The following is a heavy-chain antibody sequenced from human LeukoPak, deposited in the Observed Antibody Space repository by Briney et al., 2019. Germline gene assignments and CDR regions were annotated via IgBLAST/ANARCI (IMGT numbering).Heavy chain of an antibody. D-gene: IGHD3-10*01. CDR2: IQYDGSNE. J-gene: IGHJ4*02. CDR3: AKDEDWASGHYLDY. Sequence: GGSLRLSCAASGFTFSSYGMHWVRQAPGKGLEWVAYIQYDGSNEQYADSVKGRFTISRDSSKNTLYLQMNSLRADDTALYHCAKDEDWASGHYLDYWGQGTLVTVSS. V-gene: IGHV3-30*02. CDR1: GFTFSSYG.